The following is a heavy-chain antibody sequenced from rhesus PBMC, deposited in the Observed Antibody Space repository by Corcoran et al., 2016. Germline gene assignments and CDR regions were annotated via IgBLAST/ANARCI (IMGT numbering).Heavy chain of an antibody. CDR2: IYGSGGST. J-gene: IGHJ4*01. V-gene: IGHV4-160*01. CDR1: GYSISSNY. D-gene: IGHD5-30*01. Sequence: QVQLQESGPGLVKPSETLSLPCAVSGYSISSNYRSWIRHSPGKGLEWIGCIYGSGGSTYYNPSLRSRVTISRDTSKNQRSLRLSSVTAADTAVYYCATEGGYSGYSSRFDYWGQGVLVTVSS. CDR3: ATEGGYSGYSSRFDY.